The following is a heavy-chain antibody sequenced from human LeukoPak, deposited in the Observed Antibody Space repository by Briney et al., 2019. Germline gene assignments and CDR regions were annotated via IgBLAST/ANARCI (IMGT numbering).Heavy chain of an antibody. CDR2: ISAYNGNT. V-gene: IGHV1-18*04. J-gene: IGHJ6*04. CDR1: GYIFTRYG. Sequence: GASVKVSCKASGYIFTRYGISWVRQAPGQGLEWMGWISAYNGNTNYAQKLQGRVTMTTDTSTSTAYMELRSLRSDDTAVYYCARDAPQVYYYYGMDVWGKGTTVTVSS. CDR3: ARDAPQVYYYYGMDV.